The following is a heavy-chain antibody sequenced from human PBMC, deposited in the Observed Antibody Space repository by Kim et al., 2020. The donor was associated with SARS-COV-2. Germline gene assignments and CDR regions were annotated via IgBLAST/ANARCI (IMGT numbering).Heavy chain of an antibody. J-gene: IGHJ5*02. V-gene: IGHV3-23*01. CDR3: ARDLGVVARHWFDH. Sequence: GGSLRLSCAASGFTFSSYAMSWVRQAPGKGLECVSCIGSRGIGIDYADSVKGRFTISRDNSKNTLYLQMNSLRAEDTAVYYCARDLGVVARHWFDHWGQG. CDR1: GFTFSSYA. D-gene: IGHD2-15*01. CDR2: IGSRGIGI.